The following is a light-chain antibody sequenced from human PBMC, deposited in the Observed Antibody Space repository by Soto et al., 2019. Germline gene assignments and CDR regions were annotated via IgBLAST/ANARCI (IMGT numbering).Light chain of an antibody. Sequence: QSVLTQPPSASGTPGQRVTISCSGSSSNIGSNYVYWYQQLPGTAPKLLIYRNNQRPSGVPDRFSGSKSGTSASLAISGLRSEDEADYYCAAWDDSLSGPGVFGGGTKVTV. V-gene: IGLV1-47*01. CDR3: AAWDDSLSGPGV. J-gene: IGLJ2*01. CDR1: SSNIGSNY. CDR2: RNN.